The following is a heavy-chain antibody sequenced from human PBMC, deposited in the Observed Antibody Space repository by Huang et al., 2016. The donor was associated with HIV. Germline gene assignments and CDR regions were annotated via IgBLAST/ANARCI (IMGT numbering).Heavy chain of an antibody. D-gene: IGHD3-22*01. V-gene: IGHV1-69*13. CDR1: GGTFSSYA. CDR2: VSPILGTA. J-gene: IGHJ4*02. Sequence: QVQLVQSGAEVKKPGSSVKVSCKASGGTFSSYAISWGRQAPGQGLELRGGVSPILGTANYAQKFQGRGTITADESTSTAYMELSSLRSEDTAVYYCARARGYYDSSVSYYFDYWGQGTLVTVSS. CDR3: ARARGYYDSSVSYYFDY.